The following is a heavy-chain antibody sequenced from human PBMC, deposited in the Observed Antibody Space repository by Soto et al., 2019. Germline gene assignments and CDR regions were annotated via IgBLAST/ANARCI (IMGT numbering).Heavy chain of an antibody. Sequence: QLQLVESGGGVVQPGRSLRLSCAASGFTFSSYGMHWVRQAPGKGLEWVAVISYDGSNKYYADSVKGRFTISRDNSKNTLYLQMNSLSAEDTAVYYCATSGSVVPAAMHDYWGQGTLVTVSS. CDR1: GFTFSSYG. J-gene: IGHJ4*02. CDR2: ISYDGSNK. D-gene: IGHD2-2*01. V-gene: IGHV3-30*03. CDR3: ATSGSVVPAAMHDY.